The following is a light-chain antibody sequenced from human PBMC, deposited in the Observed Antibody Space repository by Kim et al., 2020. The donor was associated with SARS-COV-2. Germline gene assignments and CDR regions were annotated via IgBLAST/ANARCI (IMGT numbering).Light chain of an antibody. V-gene: IGKV3-20*01. J-gene: IGKJ2*01. Sequence: EIVLMQSPGTLSLSPGDRATLSCRASQSVTSTHLGWLQQKPGQAPRLLIYAASSRATGIPDRFSGSGSGTDFTLTISRLEPEDFAVYYCQQYGSSPYTFGQGTKLEI. CDR1: QSVTSTH. CDR3: QQYGSSPYT. CDR2: AAS.